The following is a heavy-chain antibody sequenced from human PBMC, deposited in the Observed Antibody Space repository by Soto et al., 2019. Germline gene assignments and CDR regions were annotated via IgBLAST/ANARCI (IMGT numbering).Heavy chain of an antibody. V-gene: IGHV3-48*01. J-gene: IGHJ2*01. CDR2: ISSSSSTI. CDR3: ASLPIIAPHSDL. Sequence: QPGGSLRLSCAASGFTFSSYSMNWVRQAPGKGLEWVSYISSSSSTIYYADSVKGRFTISRDNAKNSLDLQMNGLRAEDTAVYYCASLPIIAPHSDLWGRGTLVPVSS. D-gene: IGHD6-6*01. CDR1: GFTFSSYS.